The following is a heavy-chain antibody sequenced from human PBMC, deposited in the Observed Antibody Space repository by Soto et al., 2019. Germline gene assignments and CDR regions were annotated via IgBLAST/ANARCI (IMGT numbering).Heavy chain of an antibody. CDR1: GGSVRAPDW. J-gene: IGHJ5*01. CDR2: VHISGHS. Sequence: PSETLSLTCTLSGGSVRAPDWWKWVRQSPDKGLEWIAEVHISGHSNYNQCLSSRVRVSIASYKTHFYLNLKSVTAADTDIYYCASARQGCSATNCYFDPWGQGTQVTVSS. D-gene: IGHD2-2*01. CDR3: ASARQGCSATNCYFDP. V-gene: IGHV4-4*02.